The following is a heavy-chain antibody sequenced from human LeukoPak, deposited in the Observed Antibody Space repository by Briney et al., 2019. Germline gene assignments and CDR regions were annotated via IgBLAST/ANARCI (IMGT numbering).Heavy chain of an antibody. Sequence: SETLSLTCAVYGGSFSGYYWSWIRQPPGKGLEWIGEIDHSGSTNYNPSLKSRVTISVDTSKNQSSLKLSSVTAADTAVYYCARDRGSSSDWFDPWGQGTLVTVSS. J-gene: IGHJ5*02. D-gene: IGHD6-6*01. V-gene: IGHV4-34*01. CDR2: IDHSGST. CDR3: ARDRGSSSDWFDP. CDR1: GGSFSGYY.